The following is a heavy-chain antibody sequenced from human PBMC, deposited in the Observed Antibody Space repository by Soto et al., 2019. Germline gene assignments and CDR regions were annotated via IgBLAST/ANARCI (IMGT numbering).Heavy chain of an antibody. CDR2: IYFSGST. CDR1: GGSISSYY. Sequence: PSETLSLTCTVSGGSISSYYWSWIRQPPGKGLEWIGCIYFSGSTNYNPSLKSRVTISVDTSKNQFSLKLSSVTAADTAVYYCARRGSGSYSDYWGQGTLVTVSS. CDR3: ARRGSGSYSDY. V-gene: IGHV4-59*08. D-gene: IGHD3-10*01. J-gene: IGHJ4*02.